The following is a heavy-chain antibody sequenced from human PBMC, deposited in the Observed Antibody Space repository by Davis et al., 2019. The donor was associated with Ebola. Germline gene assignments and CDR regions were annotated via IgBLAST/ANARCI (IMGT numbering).Heavy chain of an antibody. Sequence: GGSLRLSCAASGFTFSSYAMHWVRQAPGKGLEWVSYISSSSSYTNYADSVKGRFTISRDNAKNSLYLQMNSLRAEDTAVYYCAKEGVQSSSYYFHYWGQGTLVTVSS. V-gene: IGHV3-21*05. CDR2: ISSSSSYT. D-gene: IGHD6-6*01. CDR3: AKEGVQSSSYYFHY. J-gene: IGHJ4*02. CDR1: GFTFSSYA.